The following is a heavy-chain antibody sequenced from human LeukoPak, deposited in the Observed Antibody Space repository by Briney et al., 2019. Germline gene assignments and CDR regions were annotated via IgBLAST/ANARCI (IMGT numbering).Heavy chain of an antibody. Sequence: GGSLRLSCAASGFTFSSYEMNWVRQAPGKGLEWVSYISSSGSTTYYADSVKGRYTISRDNAKNSLYLQMNSLRAEDTAVYYCARESGSYYFDYWGQGTLVTVSS. CDR3: ARESGSYYFDY. D-gene: IGHD1-26*01. V-gene: IGHV3-48*03. J-gene: IGHJ4*02. CDR1: GFTFSSYE. CDR2: ISSSGSTT.